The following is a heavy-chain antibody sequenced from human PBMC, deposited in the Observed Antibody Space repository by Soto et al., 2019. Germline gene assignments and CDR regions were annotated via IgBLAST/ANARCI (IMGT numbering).Heavy chain of an antibody. Sequence: EVQLVESGGGLVQPGGSLRHSCAASGFTFSNHWIHWVRQAPGKGLVWVSRIDYDGSTTTYADSVKGRFTVSRDNSKNTVYLQMNSLRVEDTAVYFCTRGAASAYWGQGTQVTVSS. V-gene: IGHV3-74*01. CDR1: GFTFSNHW. CDR3: TRGAASAY. CDR2: IDYDGSTT. J-gene: IGHJ4*02. D-gene: IGHD1-26*01.